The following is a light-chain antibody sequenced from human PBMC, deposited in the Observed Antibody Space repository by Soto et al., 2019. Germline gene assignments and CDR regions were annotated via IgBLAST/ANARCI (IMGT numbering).Light chain of an antibody. CDR1: QSVSSSY. Sequence: EIVLTQLLATLIITPGERATLSCRASQSVSSSYLAWYQQRPGQAPRLLIYGASSRASDIPDRFSGSGSGTDFTLTISRREPDDFAVYYCKKYGNSRYAFGQGTKVDIK. CDR2: GAS. J-gene: IGKJ2*01. CDR3: KKYGNSRYA. V-gene: IGKV3-20*01.